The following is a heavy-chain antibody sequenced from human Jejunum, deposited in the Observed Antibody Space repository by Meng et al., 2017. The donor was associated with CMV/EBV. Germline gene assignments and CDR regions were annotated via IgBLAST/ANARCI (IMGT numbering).Heavy chain of an antibody. CDR3: AKDVIAISFYNGMDV. CDR2: IRFDGSDK. D-gene: IGHD2-21*01. CDR1: GFTFNSYG. V-gene: IGHV3-30*02. J-gene: IGHJ6*02. Sequence: GFTFNSYGMHWVRQAPGKGLEWVAFIRFDGSDKYYADSVKGRFTISRDNSKNTVYLQMSSLRAEDTAIYYCAKDVIAISFYNGMDVWGQGTTVTVSS.